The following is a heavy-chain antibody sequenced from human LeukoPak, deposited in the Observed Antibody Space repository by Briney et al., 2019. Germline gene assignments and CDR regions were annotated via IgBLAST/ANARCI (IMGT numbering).Heavy chain of an antibody. D-gene: IGHD3-3*01. Sequence: PGGSLRLSCAASGFTFSSYSMNWVRQAPGKGLEWVSSISSSSSYIYYADSVKGRFTISRDNAKNTLYLQMNSLRAEDTAVYYCARVSNFWSGYPDYWGQGTLVTVSS. J-gene: IGHJ4*02. CDR3: ARVSNFWSGYPDY. CDR2: ISSSSSYI. CDR1: GFTFSSYS. V-gene: IGHV3-21*01.